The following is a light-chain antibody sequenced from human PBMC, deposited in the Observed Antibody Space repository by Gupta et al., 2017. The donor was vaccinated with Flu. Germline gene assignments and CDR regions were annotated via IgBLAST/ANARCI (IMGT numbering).Light chain of an antibody. V-gene: IGLV2-8*01. CDR3: SAYAGANNVYV. J-gene: IGLJ1*01. CDR2: EVN. CDR1: ISDIGGYNL. Sequence: QSALTQPPSASGSPGQSVTIYCTGTISDIGGYNLVSWYQQYPGKVPKLMIYEVNKRPSGVPDRFSGSKSGNTASLTVSGLQAEDEADYYCSAYAGANNVYVFGTGTKVTVL.